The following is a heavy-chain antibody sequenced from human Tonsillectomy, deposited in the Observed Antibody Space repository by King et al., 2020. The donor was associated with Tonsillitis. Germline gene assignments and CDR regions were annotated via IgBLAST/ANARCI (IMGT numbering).Heavy chain of an antibody. D-gene: IGHD5-12*01. Sequence: LQLQESGPGLVKPSETLSLTCTVSGYSISSGYYWGWIRQPPGKGLEWIGSIDHSGSTYYNPSLKSRVTISVDTSKNQFSLKLSSVTAADTAVYYCASRSYGVSGYDSYFEYWGQGTLVTVSS. V-gene: IGHV4-38-2*02. CDR2: IDHSGST. J-gene: IGHJ4*02. CDR1: GYSISSGYY. CDR3: ASRSYGVSGYDSYFEY.